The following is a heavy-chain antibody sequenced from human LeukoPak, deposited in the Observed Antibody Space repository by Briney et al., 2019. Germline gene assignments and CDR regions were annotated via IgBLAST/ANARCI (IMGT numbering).Heavy chain of an antibody. CDR3: ALIAAAGNWADNWFDP. Sequence: SVKVSCKASGGTFSSYAISWARQAPGQGLEWMGGIIPIFGTANYAQKFQGRVTITADESTSTAYMELSSLRSEDTAVYYCALIAAAGNWADNWFDPWGQGTLVTVSS. CDR2: IIPIFGTA. V-gene: IGHV1-69*13. D-gene: IGHD6-13*01. CDR1: GGTFSSYA. J-gene: IGHJ5*02.